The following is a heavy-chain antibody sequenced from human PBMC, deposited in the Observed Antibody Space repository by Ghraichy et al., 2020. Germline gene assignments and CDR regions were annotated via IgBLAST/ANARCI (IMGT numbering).Heavy chain of an antibody. V-gene: IGHV4-38-2*01. CDR3: ASYTGYSSSWRDY. D-gene: IGHD6-13*01. CDR1: GYSISSGYY. Sequence: SETLSLTCAVSGYSISSGYYWGWIRQPPGKGLEWIGSIYHSGSTYYNPSLKSRVTISVDTSKNQFSLKLSSVTAADTAVYYCASYTGYSSSWRDYWGQGTLVTVSS. J-gene: IGHJ4*02. CDR2: IYHSGST.